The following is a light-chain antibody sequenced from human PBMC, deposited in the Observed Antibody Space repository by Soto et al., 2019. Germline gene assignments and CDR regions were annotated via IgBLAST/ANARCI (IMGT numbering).Light chain of an antibody. CDR2: AAS. CDR1: QGIRND. V-gene: IGKV1-6*01. Sequence: AIQMTQSPSSLSASVGDRVTITCRASQGIRNDLDWFQQKPGKAPKLLIYAASNLQSGVPARFSGSGSGTDFTLTISSLQPEDSATYYCLQKYFFPFTFGPGIKMDIK. CDR3: LQKYFFPFT. J-gene: IGKJ3*01.